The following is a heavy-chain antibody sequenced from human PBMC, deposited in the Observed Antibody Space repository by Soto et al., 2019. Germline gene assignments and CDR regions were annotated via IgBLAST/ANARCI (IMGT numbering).Heavy chain of an antibody. J-gene: IGHJ5*02. Sequence: GESLKISCKGSAYSFTSYWIGWVRQMPGKGLEWMGIIYPGDSDTRYSPSFQGQVTISADKSISTAYLQWSSLKASDTAMYYCAGLGIVVVPAATVGGWFDPWGQVTRVTVSS. CDR1: AYSFTSYW. CDR3: AGLGIVVVPAATVGGWFDP. CDR2: IYPGDSDT. D-gene: IGHD2-2*01. V-gene: IGHV5-51*01.